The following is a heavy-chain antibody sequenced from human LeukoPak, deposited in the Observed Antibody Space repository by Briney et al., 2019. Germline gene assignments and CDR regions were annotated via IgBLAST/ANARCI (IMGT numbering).Heavy chain of an antibody. CDR2: INPSGGST. CDR1: GYTFTSYY. CDR3: ATVVHSSGWSYYFDY. D-gene: IGHD6-19*01. J-gene: IGHJ4*02. V-gene: IGHV1-46*01. Sequence: GASVKVSCTASGYTFTSYYMHWVRQAPGQGLEWMGIINPSGGSTSYAQKFQGRVTMTRDTSTSTVYMELSSLRSEDTAVYYCATVVHSSGWSYYFDYWGQGTLVTVSS.